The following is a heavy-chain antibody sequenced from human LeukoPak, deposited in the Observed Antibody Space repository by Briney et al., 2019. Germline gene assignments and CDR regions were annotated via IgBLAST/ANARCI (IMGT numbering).Heavy chain of an antibody. CDR2: MYSGGNT. J-gene: IGHJ4*02. Sequence: GGSLRLSCAASGFTVSSNYMSWVRQAPGKGLEWVSVMYSGGNTYYADSVKGRFTISRDNSKNTLHLQMNSLRAEDTAVYYCARGVPYDSWSGPHYSDYWGQGTLVTVSS. V-gene: IGHV3-53*01. D-gene: IGHD3-3*01. CDR3: ARGVPYDSWSGPHYSDY. CDR1: GFTVSSNY.